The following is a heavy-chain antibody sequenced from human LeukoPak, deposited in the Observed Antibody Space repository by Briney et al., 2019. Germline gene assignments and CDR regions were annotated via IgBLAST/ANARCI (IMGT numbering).Heavy chain of an antibody. V-gene: IGHV4-59*01. D-gene: IGHD4-17*01. Sequence: SETLSLTCTVSGGSISSYYWSWIRQPQGKGLEWIGYIYYRGSTNYNPSLKSRVTISVDTSKNQFSLKLSSVTAADTAVYYCARDRTTSHFDYWGQGTLVTVSS. CDR3: ARDRTTSHFDY. CDR1: GGSISSYY. CDR2: IYYRGST. J-gene: IGHJ4*02.